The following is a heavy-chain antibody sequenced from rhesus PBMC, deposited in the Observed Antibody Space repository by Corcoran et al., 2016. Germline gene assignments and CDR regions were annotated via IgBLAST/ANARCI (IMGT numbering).Heavy chain of an antibody. V-gene: IGHV3S18*01. D-gene: IGHD6-31*01. Sequence: EVQLVESGGGLAKPGGSLSLSFAASGFSFIDYYMYWVRQAPGKGLEGVSGISYTGGSTYYADSVKGRFTISRENAKNTLYLQMDSLRAEDTAVYYCARGYSSGSFDYWGQGVLVTVSS. CDR3: ARGYSSGSFDY. CDR1: GFSFIDYY. J-gene: IGHJ4*01. CDR2: ISYTGGST.